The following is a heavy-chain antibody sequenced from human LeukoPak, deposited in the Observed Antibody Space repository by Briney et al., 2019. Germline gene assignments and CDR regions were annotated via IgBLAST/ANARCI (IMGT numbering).Heavy chain of an antibody. J-gene: IGHJ3*01. CDR3: LRCSVIRSRRGDDAFDV. CDR1: GYPFTMYG. D-gene: IGHD3-10*01. V-gene: IGHV1-18*01. Sequence: ASVRVSCKASGYPFTMYGITWVRQAPGQGLEWMGWISSNNGNTNYEREFQGRVTMTTDTSTNTAFLDLGTLRSDDTAVYYCLRCSVIRSRRGDDAFDVWGQGTMVTVSS. CDR2: ISSNNGNT.